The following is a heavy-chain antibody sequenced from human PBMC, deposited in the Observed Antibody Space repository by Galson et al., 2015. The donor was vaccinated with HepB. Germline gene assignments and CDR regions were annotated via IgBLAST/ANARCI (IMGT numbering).Heavy chain of an antibody. CDR1: YTFISYG. CDR3: ARDRFVVAPTPAY. V-gene: IGHV1-18*04. J-gene: IGHJ4*02. Sequence: YTFISYGISWVRQAPGQGLEWMGWISAYNGNTNYAQKLQARVTMTTDTSTSTAYMELRSLRSDDTAVYYCARDRFVVAPTPAYWGQGTLVTVSS. D-gene: IGHD2-15*01. CDR2: ISAYNGNT.